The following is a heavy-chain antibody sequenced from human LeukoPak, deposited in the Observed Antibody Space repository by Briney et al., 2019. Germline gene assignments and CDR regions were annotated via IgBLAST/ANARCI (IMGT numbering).Heavy chain of an antibody. J-gene: IGHJ4*02. CDR2: IKHDGSNK. CDR1: GFTFSSYC. Sequence: TAGSLSLTCAAYGFTFSSYCWHWVRQAPGKGLEWVGVIKHDGSNKYYPYPVRGRFTNSRDNSKNTLYLQMNSLRAEDTAVYYCAKGRSSSSYYFDYWGQGTLVTVSS. V-gene: IGHV3-30*18. D-gene: IGHD6-13*01. CDR3: AKGRSSSSYYFDY.